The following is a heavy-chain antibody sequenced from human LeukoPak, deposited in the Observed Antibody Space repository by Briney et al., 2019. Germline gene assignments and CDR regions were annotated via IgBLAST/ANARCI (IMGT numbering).Heavy chain of an antibody. V-gene: IGHV4-39*07. D-gene: IGHD2-8*01. CDR1: GGSISSSSYY. CDR3: AREEGYCTNGVCYTSAFDI. CDR2: IYYSGST. J-gene: IGHJ3*02. Sequence: SETLSLTCTVSGGSISSSSYYWGWIRQPPGKGLEWIGSIYYSGSTYYNPSLKSRVTISVGTSKDQFSLKLSSVTAVDTAVYYCAREEGYCTNGVCYTSAFDIWGQGTMVTVSS.